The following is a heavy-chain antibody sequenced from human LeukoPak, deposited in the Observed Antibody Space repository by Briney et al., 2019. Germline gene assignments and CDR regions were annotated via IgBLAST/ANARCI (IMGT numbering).Heavy chain of an antibody. D-gene: IGHD4-17*01. V-gene: IGHV4-59*01. Sequence: PETLSLTCTVSGGSISSYYWSWIRQPPGKGLEWIGYIYYSGSTNYNPSLKSRVTISVDTSKNQFSLKLSSVTAADTAVYYCASGYGDYLHDAFDIWGQGTMVTVSS. CDR2: IYYSGST. J-gene: IGHJ3*02. CDR1: GGSISSYY. CDR3: ASGYGDYLHDAFDI.